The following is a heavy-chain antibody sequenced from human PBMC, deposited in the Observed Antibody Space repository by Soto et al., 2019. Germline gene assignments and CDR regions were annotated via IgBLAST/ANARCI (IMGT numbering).Heavy chain of an antibody. V-gene: IGHV3-30*18. CDR2: ISYDGYNK. CDR1: GFTFRSYG. CDR3: AKDLLLWFGELWPDFDY. Sequence: GGSLRLSCAASGFTFRSYGMHWVRQAPGKGLEWVAVISYDGYNKYYADSVKGRFTISRDNSKNTLFLQMNSLRAEDTAVYYCAKDLLLWFGELWPDFDYWGQGTLVTVSS. D-gene: IGHD3-10*01. J-gene: IGHJ4*02.